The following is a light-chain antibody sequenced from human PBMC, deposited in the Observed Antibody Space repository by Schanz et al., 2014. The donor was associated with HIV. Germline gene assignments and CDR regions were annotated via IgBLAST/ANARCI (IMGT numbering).Light chain of an antibody. V-gene: IGKV3-20*01. Sequence: EIVLTQSPGTLSLSLGERATLSCRASQTVSNGYLAWFQQKPGQAPRLLIYDASNRATGIPARFSGSGSGTDFTLTINSLQSEEFAVYSCQHYHNWPPYTFGRGTKLEIK. CDR2: DAS. J-gene: IGKJ2*01. CDR3: QHYHNWPPYT. CDR1: QTVSNGY.